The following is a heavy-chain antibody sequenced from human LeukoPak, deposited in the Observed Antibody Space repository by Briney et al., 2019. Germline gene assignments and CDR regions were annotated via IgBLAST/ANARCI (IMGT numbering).Heavy chain of an antibody. Sequence: GASVKVSCKASGYTFTSYAMHWVRQAPGQRLEWMGWINAGNGNTKYSQEFQGRVTITRDTSASTAYMELSSPRSEDMAVYYCARDLMATDVDTTDYWGQGTLVTVSS. CDR3: ARDLMATDVDTTDY. V-gene: IGHV1-3*03. J-gene: IGHJ4*02. CDR1: GYTFTSYA. CDR2: INAGNGNT. D-gene: IGHD5-18*01.